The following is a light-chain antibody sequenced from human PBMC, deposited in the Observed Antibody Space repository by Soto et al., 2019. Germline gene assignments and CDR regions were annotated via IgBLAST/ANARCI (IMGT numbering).Light chain of an antibody. V-gene: IGLV2-14*01. CDR2: DVS. J-gene: IGLJ2*01. CDR1: SSDVGGYNY. CDR3: NSYTSTSTPVV. Sequence: QSALTQPASVSGSPGQSITISCTGTSSDVGGYNYVSWYQQHPGKAPKLMIYDVSNRPSGVSNRFSGSKSGNTASLTISGLQAEDEGDYYCNSYTSTSTPVVFGGGTKLTVL.